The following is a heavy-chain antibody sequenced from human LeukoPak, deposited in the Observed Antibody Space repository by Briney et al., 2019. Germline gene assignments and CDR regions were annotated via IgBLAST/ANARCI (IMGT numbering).Heavy chain of an antibody. CDR3: ARGGIEMATIPFDY. D-gene: IGHD5-24*01. CDR1: GGSFSGYS. V-gene: IGHV4-34*01. Sequence: SETLSLTRGVHGGSFSGYSCNWIRQPPGKGLEWIGEINHRGSTNYNPFLKSRVTISEDTSKKQFSLKLSSVTAADTAVYYCARGGIEMATIPFDYWGQGTLVTVSS. J-gene: IGHJ4*02. CDR2: INHRGST.